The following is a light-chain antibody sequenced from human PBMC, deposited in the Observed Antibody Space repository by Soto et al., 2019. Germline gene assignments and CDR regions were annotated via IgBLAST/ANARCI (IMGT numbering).Light chain of an antibody. J-gene: IGKJ2*02. V-gene: IGKV3-11*01. CDR2: EAS. CDR3: QQRSTWPWT. Sequence: EVVLTQSPATLSLSPGERATLSCRASQSVSNSLAWYQQRPGQAPRLLIYEASKRATGIPASFSGSGSGTDFTLTISSLESEDFAVYDCQQRSTWPWTFGQGTNLEI. CDR1: QSVSNS.